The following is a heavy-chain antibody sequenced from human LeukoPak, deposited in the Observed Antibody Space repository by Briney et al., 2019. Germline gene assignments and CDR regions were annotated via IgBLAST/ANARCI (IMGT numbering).Heavy chain of an antibody. CDR2: IIPIFGTA. V-gene: IGHV1-69*05. Sequence: SVKVSCKASGGTFSSYAISWVRQAPGQGLEWMGGIIPIFGTANYAQKFQGRVTITTDESTSTAYMELSSLRSEDTAVYYCAKALHPYGDYFHLQAGYWGQGTLVTVSS. CDR3: AKALHPYGDYFHLQAGY. J-gene: IGHJ4*02. D-gene: IGHD4-17*01. CDR1: GGTFSSYA.